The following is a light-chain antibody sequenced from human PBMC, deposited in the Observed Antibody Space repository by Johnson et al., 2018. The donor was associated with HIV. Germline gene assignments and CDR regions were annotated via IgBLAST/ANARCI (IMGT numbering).Light chain of an antibody. V-gene: IGLV1-51*02. CDR1: SSNIGNNY. CDR2: ENN. J-gene: IGLJ1*01. Sequence: QPVLTQPPSVSAAPGQKVTISCSGSSSNIGNNYVSWYQQLPGTAPKLLIYENNKRPSGIPDRFSGSKSGTSATLGITGLQTGAEADYYCGTWDSSLSAEVFGTGTKVTVL. CDR3: GTWDSSLSAEV.